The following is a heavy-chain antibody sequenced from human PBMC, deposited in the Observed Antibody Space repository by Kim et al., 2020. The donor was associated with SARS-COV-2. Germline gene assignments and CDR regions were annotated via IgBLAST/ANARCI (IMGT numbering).Heavy chain of an antibody. V-gene: IGHV3-33*01. Sequence: GGSLRLSCAASGFTFSSYGMHWVRQAPGKGLEWVAVIWYDGSNKYYADSVKGRFTISRDNSKNTLYLQMNSLRAEDTAVYYCARDAGFGELGDRFNYYYGMDVWGQGTTVTVSS. CDR2: IWYDGSNK. CDR3: ARDAGFGELGDRFNYYYGMDV. CDR1: GFTFSSYG. D-gene: IGHD3-10*01. J-gene: IGHJ6*02.